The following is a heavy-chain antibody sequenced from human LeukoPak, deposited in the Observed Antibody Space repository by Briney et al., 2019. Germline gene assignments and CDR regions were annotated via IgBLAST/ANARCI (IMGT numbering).Heavy chain of an antibody. Sequence: VASVKVSCKASGYTFTSYAMNWVRQAPGQGLEWMGWINTNTGNPTYAQGFTGRFVFSLDTSVSTAYLQISSLKAEDTAVYYCARDTCSGGSCYLNWLDPWGQGTLVTVSS. CDR1: GYTFTSYA. CDR2: INTNTGNP. D-gene: IGHD2-15*01. CDR3: ARDTCSGGSCYLNWLDP. J-gene: IGHJ5*02. V-gene: IGHV7-4-1*02.